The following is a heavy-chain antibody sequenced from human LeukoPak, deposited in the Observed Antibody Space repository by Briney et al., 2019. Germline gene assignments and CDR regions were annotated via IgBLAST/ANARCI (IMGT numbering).Heavy chain of an antibody. CDR3: ARKPADSSGYFPFDY. V-gene: IGHV1-46*01. CDR2: INPSGGST. D-gene: IGHD3-22*01. CDR1: GYTFTSYY. Sequence: ASVKVSCKASGYTFTSYYMHWVRQAPGKGLEWMGIINPSGGSTSYAQKFQGRVTMTRDMSTSTVYMELSSLRSEDTAVYYCARKPADSSGYFPFDYWGQGTLVTVSS. J-gene: IGHJ4*02.